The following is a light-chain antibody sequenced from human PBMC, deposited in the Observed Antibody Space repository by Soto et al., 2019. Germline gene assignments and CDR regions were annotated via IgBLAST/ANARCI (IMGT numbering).Light chain of an antibody. V-gene: IGKV3-20*01. CDR3: QQYGSSRWT. J-gene: IGKJ1*01. CDR1: QSISNY. CDR2: GAS. Sequence: EIVMTQSPATLSVSPGERVTLSCRASQSISNYLTWYQQKPGQAPRLLIYGASSRATGIPDRFSGSGSGTDFTLTISRLEPEDFAVYYCQQYGSSRWTFGQGTKVDIK.